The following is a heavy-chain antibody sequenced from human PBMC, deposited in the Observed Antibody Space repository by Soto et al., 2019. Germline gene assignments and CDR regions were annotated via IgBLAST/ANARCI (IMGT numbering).Heavy chain of an antibody. CDR2: ISGSGGST. D-gene: IGHD6-6*01. Sequence: PGGSLRLSCAASGFTFSSYAMSWVRQAPGKGLEWVSAISGSGGSTYYADSVKGRFTISRDNSKNTLYLQMNSLRAEDTAVYYCAKDDENIAARPRLLFDYWGQGTLVTVSS. CDR3: AKDDENIAARPRLLFDY. V-gene: IGHV3-23*01. J-gene: IGHJ4*02. CDR1: GFTFSSYA.